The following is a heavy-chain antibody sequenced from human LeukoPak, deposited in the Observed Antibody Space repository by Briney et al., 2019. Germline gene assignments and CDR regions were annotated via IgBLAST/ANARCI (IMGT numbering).Heavy chain of an antibody. J-gene: IGHJ5*02. Sequence: GGSLRLSCAASGFTFSSYSMNWVRQAPGKGLEWVSYISSSSSTIYYADSVKGRFTISRDNAKNSLYLQMNSLRAEDTAVYYCVQLPPYYDFWSGYYPYNWFDPWGQGTLVTVSS. D-gene: IGHD3-3*01. CDR3: VQLPPYYDFWSGYYPYNWFDP. V-gene: IGHV3-48*01. CDR1: GFTFSSYS. CDR2: ISSSSSTI.